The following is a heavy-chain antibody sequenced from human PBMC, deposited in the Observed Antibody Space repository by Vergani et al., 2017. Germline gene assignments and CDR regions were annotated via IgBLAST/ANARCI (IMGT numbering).Heavy chain of an antibody. CDR2: IKSKTDGGTT. J-gene: IGHJ4*02. V-gene: IGHV3-15*01. CDR3: TTAPQYYYVSSGYSRPFDY. Sequence: EVQLVESGGGLVKPGGSLRLSCAASGFTFSNAWMSWVRQAPGKGLEWVGRIKSKTDGGTTDYAAPVKGRFTISRDDSKNTLYLQMNSLKTEDTAVYYCTTAPQYYYVSSGYSRPFDYWGQGTLVTVSS. CDR1: GFTFSNAW. D-gene: IGHD3-22*01.